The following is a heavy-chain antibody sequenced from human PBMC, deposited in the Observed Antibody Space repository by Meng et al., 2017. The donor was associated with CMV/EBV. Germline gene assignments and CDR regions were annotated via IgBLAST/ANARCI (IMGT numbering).Heavy chain of an antibody. CDR2: IYYSGST. CDR3: ARYYYDSSGYFDY. V-gene: IGHV4-39*07. Sequence: LGLQESGPGRLKPSATLSLTCSVSGGAISSSCYYWGWIRQPPGKGLEWIGSIYYSGSTYYNPSLKSRVTISVDTSKNQFSLKLSSVTAADTAVYYCARYYYDSSGYFDYWGQGTLVTVSS. J-gene: IGHJ4*02. D-gene: IGHD3-22*01. CDR1: GGAISSSCYY.